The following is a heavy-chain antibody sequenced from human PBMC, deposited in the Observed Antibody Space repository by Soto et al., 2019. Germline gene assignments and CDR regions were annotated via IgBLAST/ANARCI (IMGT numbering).Heavy chain of an antibody. Sequence: SETLSLTCTVSGGSISSYYWSWIRQPPGKGLEWIGYIYYSGSTNYNPSLKSRVTISVDTSKNQFSLKLGSVTAADTAVYYCARDPFYDSSGYYYHRPGYFDYWGQGTLVTVSS. D-gene: IGHD3-22*01. J-gene: IGHJ4*02. CDR3: ARDPFYDSSGYYYHRPGYFDY. CDR1: GGSISSYY. CDR2: IYYSGST. V-gene: IGHV4-59*01.